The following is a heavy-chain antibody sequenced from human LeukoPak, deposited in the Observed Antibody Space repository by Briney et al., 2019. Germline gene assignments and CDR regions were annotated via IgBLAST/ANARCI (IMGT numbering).Heavy chain of an antibody. J-gene: IGHJ4*02. D-gene: IGHD1-26*01. CDR3: ARRLSGSYDFDY. CDR2: IYPGDSDT. CDR1: GSRFTSYW. Sequence: GESLQISCKGSGSRFTSYWIAWVRQMPGKGLEWMGIIYPGDSDTRYSPSFQGPVTISADKSISTAYLQWSSLKASDTAMYYCARRLSGSYDFDYWGQGTLVTVSS. V-gene: IGHV5-51*01.